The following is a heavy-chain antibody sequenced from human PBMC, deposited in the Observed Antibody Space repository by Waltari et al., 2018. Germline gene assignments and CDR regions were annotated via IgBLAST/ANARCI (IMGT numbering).Heavy chain of an antibody. Sequence: QVHLQESGPGLVKPSGTLSLTCVVSGDSMKNSNWWSWWTWVRQPPGKGLEWIGEIYYSGSTNYNPSLKSRVTISVDKSNNLLSLNLTSVTAADTAVYYCARAPGGPRGSIRGLDYWGQGTLVTVSS. V-gene: IGHV4-4*02. D-gene: IGHD1-26*01. J-gene: IGHJ4*02. CDR1: GDSMKNSNW. CDR2: IYYSGST. CDR3: ARAPGGPRGSIRGLDY.